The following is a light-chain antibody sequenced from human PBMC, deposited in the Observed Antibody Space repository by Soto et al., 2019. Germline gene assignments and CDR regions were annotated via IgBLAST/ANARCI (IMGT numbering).Light chain of an antibody. CDR3: QQYGDSPMA. J-gene: IGKJ1*01. V-gene: IGKV3-20*01. CDR2: GAS. CDR1: QSVSSD. Sequence: EIVMTQSPATLSVSPGERATLSCRASQSVSSDLAWYHQKPGQAPRLLIYGASSRATGIPDRFSGSGSGTDFTLTISRLEPEDFAVYYCQQYGDSPMAFGQGTKVDIK.